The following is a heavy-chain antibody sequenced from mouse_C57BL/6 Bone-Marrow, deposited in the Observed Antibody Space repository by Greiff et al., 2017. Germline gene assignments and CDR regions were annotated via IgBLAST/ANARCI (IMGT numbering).Heavy chain of an antibody. CDR1: GYTFTDYY. V-gene: IGHV1-19*01. CDR2: INPYNGGT. CDR3: AREGFAY. J-gene: IGHJ3*01. Sequence: DVKLQESGPVLVKPGASVKMSCKASGYTFTDYYMNWVKQSHGKSLEWIGVINPYNGGTSYNQKFKGKATLTVDKSSSTAYMELNSLTSEDSAVYYCAREGFAYWGQGTLVTVSA.